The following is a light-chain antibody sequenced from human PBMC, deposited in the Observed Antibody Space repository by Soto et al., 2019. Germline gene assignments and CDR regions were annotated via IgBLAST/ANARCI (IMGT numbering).Light chain of an antibody. CDR3: QQYGSSPLYT. Sequence: EIVLTPSPGPLSLSPGERATLSCRASKSVSSSYLAWYQQKPGQAPRLLIYGASSRATGIPDRFSGSGSGTDFTLIISRLEPEDFAVYYCQQYGSSPLYTFGQGTKLEIK. J-gene: IGKJ2*01. CDR2: GAS. CDR1: KSVSSSY. V-gene: IGKV3-20*01.